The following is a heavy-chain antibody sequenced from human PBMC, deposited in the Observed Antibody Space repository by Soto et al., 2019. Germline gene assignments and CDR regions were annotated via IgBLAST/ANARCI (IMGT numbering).Heavy chain of an antibody. Sequence: PWGSLRLSCASSGFTFSSYGMHWVRQAPGKGLEWDSVISGSGGNKYYADSVKGRFTISRDNSKNTLYLQMNSLRAEDTAVYYCANDRRRYSPYDALDIWGQGTMVTVSS. CDR1: GFTFSSYG. V-gene: IGHV3-23*01. J-gene: IGHJ3*02. CDR2: ISGSGGNK. D-gene: IGHD5-18*01. CDR3: ANDRRRYSPYDALDI.